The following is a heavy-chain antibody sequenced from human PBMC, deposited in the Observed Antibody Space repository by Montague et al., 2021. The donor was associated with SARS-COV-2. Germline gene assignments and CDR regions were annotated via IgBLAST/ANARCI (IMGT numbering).Heavy chain of an antibody. D-gene: IGHD2-21*02. CDR1: GLTFSGSA. V-gene: IGHV3-73*01. CDR3: TSLVVVTAIRPRAFDI. CDR2: IRSKANSYAT. J-gene: IGHJ3*02. Sequence: SLRLSCAASGLTFSGSAMPWVRQASGKGLEWVGRIRSKANSYATAYAASVKGRFTISRDDSKNTAYLQMNSLKTEDTAVYYCTSLVVVTAIRPRAFDIWGQGTMVTVSS.